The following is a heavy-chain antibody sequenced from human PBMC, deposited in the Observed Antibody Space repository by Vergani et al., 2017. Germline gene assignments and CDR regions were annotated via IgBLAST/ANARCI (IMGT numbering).Heavy chain of an antibody. J-gene: IGHJ4*02. CDR3: ARSALDFWSGYYSVV. Sequence: EVQLVETGGGLIQPGGSLRLSCAASGFTVSSNYMSWVRQAPGKGLEWVSVIYGGGSTYYADSVKGRFTISRDNSKNTLYLQMNSLRAEATAVYYCARSALDFWSGYYSVVWGQGTLVTVSS. CDR2: IYGGGST. V-gene: IGHV3-53*02. D-gene: IGHD3-3*01. CDR1: GFTVSSNY.